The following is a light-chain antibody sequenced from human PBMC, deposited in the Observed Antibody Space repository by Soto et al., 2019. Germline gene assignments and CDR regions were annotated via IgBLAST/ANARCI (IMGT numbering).Light chain of an antibody. CDR1: SSDVGGYNY. CDR2: EVS. Sequence: QSVLTQPPSASGSPGQSVTISCTGTSSDVGGYNYVSWYQQHPGKAPKLMIYEVSKRPSGVPDRCSGSKSGNTASLTVSGLQAEDEADYYCSSYAGSNNPYVFGTGTKLTVL. J-gene: IGLJ1*01. CDR3: SSYAGSNNPYV. V-gene: IGLV2-8*01.